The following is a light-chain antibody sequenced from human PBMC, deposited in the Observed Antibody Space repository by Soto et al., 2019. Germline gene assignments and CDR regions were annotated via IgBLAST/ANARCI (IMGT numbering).Light chain of an antibody. V-gene: IGKV3-20*01. J-gene: IGKJ5*01. Sequence: ENVLTQSPGTLSLSPGERATLSCRASQSVSSSYLAWYQQKPGQAPRLLIYGASSRATGIPDRFSGSGSGTDFTLTISRLEPEDFAVCYCQQYGSSPPITFGQGTRLEIK. CDR3: QQYGSSPPIT. CDR1: QSVSSSY. CDR2: GAS.